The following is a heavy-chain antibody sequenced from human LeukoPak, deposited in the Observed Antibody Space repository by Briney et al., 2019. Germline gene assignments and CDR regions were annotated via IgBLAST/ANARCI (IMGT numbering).Heavy chain of an antibody. CDR1: GFTFSSYS. J-gene: IGHJ3*02. D-gene: IGHD2-21*01. Sequence: GGSLRLSCAASGFTFSSYSMNWVRQAPGKGLEWVSYISSSSSTIYYADSVKGRFTISRDNAKNSLYLQMNSLRAEDTAVYYCARDAGPYCGGDCYYAFDISGQGTMVTVSS. V-gene: IGHV3-48*01. CDR3: ARDAGPYCGGDCYYAFDI. CDR2: ISSSSSTI.